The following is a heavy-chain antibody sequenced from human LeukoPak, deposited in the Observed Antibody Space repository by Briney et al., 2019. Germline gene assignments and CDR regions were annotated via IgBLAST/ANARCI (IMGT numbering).Heavy chain of an antibody. J-gene: IGHJ1*01. CDR2: ISYDGSNK. CDR3: ARDSCNSTSCYFEYFQH. Sequence: PGRSLRLSCAASGFTFSSYAMHWVRQAPGKGLEWVAAISYDGSNKYYADSVKGRFTISRDNSKNTLYLQMNSLRAEDTAVYYCARDSCNSTSCYFEYFQHWGQGTLVTVLS. CDR1: GFTFSSYA. V-gene: IGHV3-30*04. D-gene: IGHD2-2*01.